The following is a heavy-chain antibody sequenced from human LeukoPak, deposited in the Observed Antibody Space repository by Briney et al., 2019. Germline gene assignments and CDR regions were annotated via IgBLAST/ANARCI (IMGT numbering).Heavy chain of an antibody. CDR2: IYTSGST. Sequence: SETLSLTCTVSGGSISSGSYYWRWIRQPAGKGLEWIGRIYTSGSTNYNPSLKSRVTISVDTSKYQFSLKLSSVTAADTAVYYCAREDYGSGSYSKVFDYWGQGTLVTVSS. J-gene: IGHJ4*02. V-gene: IGHV4-61*02. CDR1: GGSISSGSYY. CDR3: AREDYGSGSYSKVFDY. D-gene: IGHD3-10*01.